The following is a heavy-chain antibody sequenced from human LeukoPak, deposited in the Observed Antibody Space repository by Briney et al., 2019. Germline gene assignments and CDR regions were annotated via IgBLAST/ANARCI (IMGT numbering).Heavy chain of an antibody. J-gene: IGHJ4*02. Sequence: GSLRLSCAASGFTFSSCAMSWVRQAPGKGLEWVSAISGSGGSTYYADSVKGRFTISRDNSRDTLYLQMNSLRAEDTAVYYCAKGYYDYVWGSYYFDYWGQGTLVTVYS. CDR3: AKGYYDYVWGSYYFDY. D-gene: IGHD3-16*01. V-gene: IGHV3-23*01. CDR1: GFTFSSCA. CDR2: ISGSGGST.